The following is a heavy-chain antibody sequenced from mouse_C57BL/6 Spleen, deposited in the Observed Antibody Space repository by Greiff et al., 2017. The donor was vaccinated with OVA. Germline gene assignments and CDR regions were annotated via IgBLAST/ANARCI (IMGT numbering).Heavy chain of an antibody. Sequence: EVQLVESGGDLVKPGGSLKLSCAASGFTFSSYGMSWVRQTPDKRLEWVATISRDGSYTYYPDSVKGRFTISRDNAKNTLYLQMSSLKSEDTAMYYCARHYDYYAMDYWGQGTSVTVSS. CDR2: ISRDGSYT. J-gene: IGHJ4*01. V-gene: IGHV5-6*01. CDR1: GFTFSSYG. D-gene: IGHD1-1*02. CDR3: ARHYDYYAMDY.